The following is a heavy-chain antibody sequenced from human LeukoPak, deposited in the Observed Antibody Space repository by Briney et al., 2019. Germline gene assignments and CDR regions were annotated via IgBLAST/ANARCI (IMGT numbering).Heavy chain of an antibody. CDR1: GFTVSSNY. Sequence: GGSLRLSCAASGFTVSSNYMSWVRQAPGKGLEWVSVIYSGGYTYYADSVKGRFTISRDNSKNTLYLQMNSLRAEDTAVYYCAKTGNPATGDYWGQGTLVTVSS. V-gene: IGHV3-53*01. CDR2: IYSGGYT. J-gene: IGHJ4*02. CDR3: AKTGNPATGDY. D-gene: IGHD1-1*01.